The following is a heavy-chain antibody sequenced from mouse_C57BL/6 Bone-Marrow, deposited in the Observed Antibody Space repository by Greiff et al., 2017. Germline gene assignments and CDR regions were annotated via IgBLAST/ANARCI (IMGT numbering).Heavy chain of an antibody. Sequence: DVMLVESGGGLVKPGGSLKLSCAASGFTFSDYGMHWVRQAPEKGLEWVAYISSGSSTIYYADTVKGRFTISRDNAKNTLFLQMTSLRSEDTAMYYCARDYYGKPHYWGQGTTLTVSS. V-gene: IGHV5-17*01. D-gene: IGHD1-1*02. CDR1: GFTFSDYG. CDR2: ISSGSSTI. CDR3: ARDYYGKPHY. J-gene: IGHJ2*01.